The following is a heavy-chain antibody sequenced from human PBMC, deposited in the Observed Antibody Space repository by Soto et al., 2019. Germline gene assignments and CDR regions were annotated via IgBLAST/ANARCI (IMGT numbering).Heavy chain of an antibody. CDR1: GYTLTTYG. CDR2: ISAYNGNT. V-gene: IGHV1-18*01. J-gene: IGHJ4*02. D-gene: IGHD5-12*01. CDR3: ARDLVPGYTGFSDY. Sequence: ASVKVSCKASGYTLTTYGISWVRQAPGQGLEWMGWISAYNGNTNFAQKLQDRVSLTTDTSSTTAYMELRSLTSDDTAVYYCARDLVPGYTGFSDYWGQGTLVTVSS.